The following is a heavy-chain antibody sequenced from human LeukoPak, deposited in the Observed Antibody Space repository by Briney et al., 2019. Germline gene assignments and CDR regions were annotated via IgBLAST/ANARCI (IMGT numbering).Heavy chain of an antibody. CDR2: IGESGGST. J-gene: IGHJ4*02. D-gene: IGHD2/OR15-2a*01. V-gene: IGHV3-23*01. CDR3: ARGAFYDY. CDR1: GFAFSSYG. Sequence: GGSLRLSCAASGFAFSSYGMSWVRQAPGKGLGWVATIGESGGSTYYADSVKGRFTISRDNSKNTLYLQMNSLRAEDTALYFCARGAFYDYWGQGTLVTVSS.